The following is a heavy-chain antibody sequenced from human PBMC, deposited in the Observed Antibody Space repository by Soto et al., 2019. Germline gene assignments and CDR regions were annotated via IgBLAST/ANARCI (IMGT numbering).Heavy chain of an antibody. Sequence: QITLKESGPTLVKPTQTLTLTCTFSGFSLTTRGVGVGWIRQPPEKALECLALIYWDDDKRYSPSLQSRLSITKDTSKNQVVLTMINVDPVDTATYYCAHIPNYYQYDWFDPWGQGTLVSVSS. V-gene: IGHV2-5*02. CDR1: GFSLTTRGVG. D-gene: IGHD3-16*01. CDR3: AHIPNYYQYDWFDP. CDR2: IYWDDDK. J-gene: IGHJ5*02.